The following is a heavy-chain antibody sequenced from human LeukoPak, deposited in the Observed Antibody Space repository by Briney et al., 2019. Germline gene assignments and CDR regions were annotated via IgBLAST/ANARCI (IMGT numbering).Heavy chain of an antibody. D-gene: IGHD2-21*01. CDR3: ARFVPVRTHTNSPGFDY. Sequence: SETLSLTCIVSGDSISSSRHYWGWIRQPPGKGLEWLGSIFYSGTTYYNPSLKTRVTISLDTSKNRFSLRLSSVTAADTAVYYCARFVPVRTHTNSPGFDYWGQGTLVTVSS. J-gene: IGHJ4*02. CDR1: GDSISSSRHY. V-gene: IGHV4-39*02. CDR2: IFYSGTT.